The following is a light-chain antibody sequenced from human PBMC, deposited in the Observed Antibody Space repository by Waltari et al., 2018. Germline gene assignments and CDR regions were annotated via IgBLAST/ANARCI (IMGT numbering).Light chain of an antibody. V-gene: IGLV4-69*01. CDR2: VNSDGSH. CDR1: SGHSRTV. Sequence: QLVLTQSPSASASLGASVKLTCSLSSGHSRTVIAWHPQQPEKGPRYLMNVNSDGSHRKGDEVPDRFSGSSSGAERYLTISSLQSEDEADYYCQTGGHGTWVFGGGTKLTVL. CDR3: QTGGHGTWV. J-gene: IGLJ3*02.